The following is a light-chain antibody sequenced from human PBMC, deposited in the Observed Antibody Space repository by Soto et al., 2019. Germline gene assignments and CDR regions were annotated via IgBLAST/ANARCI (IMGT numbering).Light chain of an antibody. V-gene: IGKV1-39*01. CDR2: AAS. CDR3: QQSYSISPYT. Sequence: DIQMTQSPSSLSASVGDKVTITCRASQSISTYLNWYQQKPGKAPKLLIFAASSLQSGVPSRFSGSGSGTDFTLTISGLQPEDFCQQSYSISPYTFGQGTKLGIK. J-gene: IGKJ2*01. CDR1: QSISTY.